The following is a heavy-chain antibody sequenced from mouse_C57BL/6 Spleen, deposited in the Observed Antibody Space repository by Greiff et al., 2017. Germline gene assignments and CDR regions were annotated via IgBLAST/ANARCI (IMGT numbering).Heavy chain of an antibody. CDR1: GYAFTNYL. CDR3: AKGDGYLYYAMDY. V-gene: IGHV1-54*01. J-gene: IGHJ4*01. Sequence: QVHVKQSGAELVRPGTSVKVSCKASGYAFTNYLIAWVKQRPGQGLEWIGVINPGSGGTNYNEKFKGKATLTADKSSSTAYMQLSSLTSEDSAVYFCAKGDGYLYYAMDYWGQGTSVTVSS. D-gene: IGHD2-3*01. CDR2: INPGSGGT.